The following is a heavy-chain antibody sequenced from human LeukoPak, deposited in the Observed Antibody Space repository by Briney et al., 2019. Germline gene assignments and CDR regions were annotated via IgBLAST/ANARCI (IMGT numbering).Heavy chain of an antibody. D-gene: IGHD6-19*01. Sequence: SETLSLTCAVYGGSFSGYYWSWIRQPPGKGLEWIGEINHSGSTNYNPSLKSRVTISVDTSKNQFSLKLSSVTAADTAVYYCARGGVAVAGLDYWGQGTLVTVSS. CDR2: INHSGST. J-gene: IGHJ4*02. CDR3: ARGGVAVAGLDY. CDR1: GGSFSGYY. V-gene: IGHV4-34*01.